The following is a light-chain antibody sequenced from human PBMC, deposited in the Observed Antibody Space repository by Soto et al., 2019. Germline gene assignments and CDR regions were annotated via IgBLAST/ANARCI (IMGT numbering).Light chain of an antibody. V-gene: IGLV2-14*01. J-gene: IGLJ1*01. Sequence: QSVLTQPASVSGSPGQSITISCTGSSSDVGGYNYVSWYQQHPGKAPKLMIYEVSNRPSGISNRFSGSKSGNTASLTLSGLQAEDEADYYCSSYTTSIALYVFGAGTKLTVL. CDR3: SSYTTSIALYV. CDR1: SSDVGGYNY. CDR2: EVS.